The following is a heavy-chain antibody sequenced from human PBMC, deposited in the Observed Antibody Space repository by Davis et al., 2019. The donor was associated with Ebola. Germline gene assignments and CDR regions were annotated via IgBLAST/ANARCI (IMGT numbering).Heavy chain of an antibody. J-gene: IGHJ6*02. D-gene: IGHD3-16*02. V-gene: IGHV3-64*04. CDR3: AGRGSYRSFYYYGMDV. Sequence: GESLKISCSASGFTFSSYAMHWVRQAPGKGLEYVSAISSNGGSTYYADSVKGRFTISRDNSKNTLYLQMNSLRAEDTAVYYCAGRGSYRSFYYYGMDVWGQGTTVTVSS. CDR1: GFTFSSYA. CDR2: ISSNGGST.